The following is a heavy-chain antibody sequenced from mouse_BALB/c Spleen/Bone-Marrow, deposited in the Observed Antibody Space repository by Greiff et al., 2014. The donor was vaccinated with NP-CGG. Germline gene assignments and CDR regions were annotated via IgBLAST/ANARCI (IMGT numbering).Heavy chain of an antibody. CDR1: GYTFTSYW. V-gene: IGHV1S81*02. J-gene: IGHJ2*01. CDR3: AREMVFDITTVVATGGYYFDY. D-gene: IGHD1-1*01. Sequence: QVQLQQSGAELVKPGASLKLSCKASGYTFTSYWMHWVKQRPGQGLEWIGEINPSDGRANYNEKFKSKATLTVDKSSSTAYMQLSSLTSEDSAVYYCAREMVFDITTVVATGGYYFDYWGQGTTLTVS. CDR2: INPSDGRA.